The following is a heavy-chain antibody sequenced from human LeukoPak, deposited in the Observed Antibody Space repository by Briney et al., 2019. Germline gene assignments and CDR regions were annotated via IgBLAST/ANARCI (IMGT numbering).Heavy chain of an antibody. CDR3: ARDPEFRSSAGLDY. J-gene: IGHJ4*02. V-gene: IGHV3-48*03. Sequence: PGGSLRLSCAASGFTFSSYEMNWVRQAPGKGLEGVSYISSSGSTIYYADPVKGRFTISRDNAKNSLYLQMNSLGAEDTAVYYCARDPEFRSSAGLDYWGQGTLVTVSS. CDR2: ISSSGSTI. CDR1: GFTFSSYE. D-gene: IGHD6-6*01.